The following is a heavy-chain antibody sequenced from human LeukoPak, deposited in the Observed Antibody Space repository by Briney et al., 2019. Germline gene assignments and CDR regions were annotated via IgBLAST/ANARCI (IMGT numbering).Heavy chain of an antibody. CDR1: GGSINSYY. CDR3: ARGLLWGYDY. CDR2: IYYSGST. J-gene: IGHJ4*02. V-gene: IGHV4-59*01. D-gene: IGHD3-10*01. Sequence: SETLSLTCTVSGGSINSYYWSWIRQPPGKGLEWIGYIYYSGSTNYNPSLKSRVTMSVDTSKNQFSLKLTSVTAADTAVYYCARGLLWGYDYWGQGTLVTVSS.